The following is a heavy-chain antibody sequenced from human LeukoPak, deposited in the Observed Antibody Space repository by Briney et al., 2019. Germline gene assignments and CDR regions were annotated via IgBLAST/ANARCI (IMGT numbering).Heavy chain of an antibody. Sequence: GGSLRLSCAASGFTFSSYAMSWVRQAPGKGLEWVSGISGSGTVTYYADSVKGRFAISRDNSKNTLYLQINSLRAEDTAIYYCAKDGWSMTASPRFLDYWGQGTLVTVS. D-gene: IGHD2-21*02. V-gene: IGHV3-23*01. CDR3: AKDGWSMTASPRFLDY. CDR2: ISGSGTVT. J-gene: IGHJ4*02. CDR1: GFTFSSYA.